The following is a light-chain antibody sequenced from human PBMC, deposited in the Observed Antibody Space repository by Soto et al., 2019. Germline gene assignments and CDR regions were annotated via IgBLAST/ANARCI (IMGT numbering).Light chain of an antibody. V-gene: IGKV1-39*01. CDR2: AAS. CDR3: LQSYSPPYT. J-gene: IGKJ2*01. Sequence: DIQMTQSPSSLSASVGDRVTITCRASQSISSYLNWYQQKPGKAPKLLIYAASSLQSGVPSRFSGSGSGTDFTLTISSLQPEDFATYYCLQSYSPPYTFGRGTKLEIK. CDR1: QSISSY.